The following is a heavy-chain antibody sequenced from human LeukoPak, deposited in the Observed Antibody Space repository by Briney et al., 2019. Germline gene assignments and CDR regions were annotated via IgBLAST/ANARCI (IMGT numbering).Heavy chain of an antibody. CDR2: INPNSGGT. CDR3: ATTYYEFWSGYRLNWYFDL. J-gene: IGHJ2*01. V-gene: IGHV1-2*02. CDR1: GYTFTGYY. D-gene: IGHD3-3*01. Sequence: ASVKVSCKASGYTFTGYYMHWVRQAPGQGLEWMGWINPNSGGTNYAQKFQGRVTMTRDASISTAYMELSRLRSDDTAVYYCATTYYEFWSGYRLNWYFDLWGRGTLVTVSS.